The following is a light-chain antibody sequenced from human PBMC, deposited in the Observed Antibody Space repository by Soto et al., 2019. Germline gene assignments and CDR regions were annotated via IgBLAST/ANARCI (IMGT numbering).Light chain of an antibody. J-gene: IGKJ4*01. CDR1: QSISSY. CDR3: QQSYRTTT. V-gene: IGKV1-39*01. Sequence: DIQMTQSPSSLSASVGDRVTITCRASQSISSYLNWYQQKPGKAPKLLIYTASSLQSGVPSRFSGSGSGTDITLTISSLQPEDFATYYCQQSYRTTTFGGGTKVEIK. CDR2: TAS.